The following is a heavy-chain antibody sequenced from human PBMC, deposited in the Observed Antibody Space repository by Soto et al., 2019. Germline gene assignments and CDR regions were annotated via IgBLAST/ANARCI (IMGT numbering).Heavy chain of an antibody. V-gene: IGHV1-3*01. D-gene: IGHD1-26*01. Sequence: ASVKVSCKASGYTFTSYAMHWVRQAPGQRLEWMGWINAGNGNTKYSQKFQGRVTITRDTSASTAYMELSSLGSEDTAVYYCARVPLPIVGATPELDYWGQGTLVTVSS. CDR1: GYTFTSYA. CDR3: ARVPLPIVGATPELDY. CDR2: INAGNGNT. J-gene: IGHJ4*02.